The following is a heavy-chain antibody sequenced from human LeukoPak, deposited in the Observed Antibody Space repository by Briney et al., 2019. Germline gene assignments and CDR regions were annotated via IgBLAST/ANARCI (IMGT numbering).Heavy chain of an antibody. CDR3: AIPRTAGAGYDGFDI. CDR1: GYSLTTFW. D-gene: IGHD6-13*01. J-gene: IGHJ3*02. V-gene: IGHV5-51*01. Sequence: GESLKISCKGSGYSLTTFWIALVRQMPGKGLEWMGLIYPSDSNTRYSPSFQGQVSFSADKSINTAYLQWSSLKASDTAMYYCAIPRTAGAGYDGFDIWGQGTVVTVSS. CDR2: IYPSDSNT.